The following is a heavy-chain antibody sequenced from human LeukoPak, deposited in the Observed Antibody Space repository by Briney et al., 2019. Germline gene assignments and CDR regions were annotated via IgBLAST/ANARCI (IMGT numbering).Heavy chain of an antibody. Sequence: GGSLRLSCGASGFTFSSYGMTWVRQAPGKGLEWVSSISGSGGSTYYADSVKGRFTISRDNSKNTLYLQMNSLRAEDTAIYYCAKDITYGSGSYYGGDYWGQGTLVTVSS. CDR1: GFTFSSYG. CDR3: AKDITYGSGSYYGGDY. J-gene: IGHJ4*02. D-gene: IGHD3-10*01. CDR2: ISGSGGST. V-gene: IGHV3-23*01.